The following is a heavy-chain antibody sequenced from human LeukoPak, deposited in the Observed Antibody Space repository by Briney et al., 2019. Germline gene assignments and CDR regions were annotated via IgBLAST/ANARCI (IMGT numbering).Heavy chain of an antibody. CDR1: GGSFSGYY. V-gene: IGHV4-34*01. D-gene: IGHD3-16*01. CDR2: INHSGST. CDR3: ARQGLGSPDY. Sequence: SETLSLTRAVYGGSFSGYYWSWIRQPPGKGLEWIGEINHSGSTNYNPSLKSRVTISVDTSKNQFSLKLSSVTAADTAVYYCARQGLGSPDYWGQGTLVTVSS. J-gene: IGHJ4*02.